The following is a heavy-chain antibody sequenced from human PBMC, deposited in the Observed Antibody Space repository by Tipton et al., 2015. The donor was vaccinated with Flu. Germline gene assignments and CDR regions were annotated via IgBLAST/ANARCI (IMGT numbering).Heavy chain of an antibody. Sequence: EVQLVQSGGGLVQPGGSLRLSCAASGFTVSSNYMSWVRQAPGKGLEWVSVIYSGGSTYYADSVKGRFTISRHNSKNTLYLQMNSLRAEDTAVYYCARGYCSSTRCYTPSFDSWGQGPLVTVSS. CDR3: ARGYCSSTRCYTPSFDS. CDR2: IYSGGST. V-gene: IGHV3-53*04. D-gene: IGHD2-2*02. J-gene: IGHJ4*02. CDR1: GFTVSSNY.